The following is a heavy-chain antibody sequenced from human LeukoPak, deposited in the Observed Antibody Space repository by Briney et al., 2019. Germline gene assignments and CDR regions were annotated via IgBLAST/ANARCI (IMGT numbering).Heavy chain of an antibody. Sequence: TSETLSLTCTVSGGSISSYYWSWIRQPPGKGLEWIGEINHSGSTNYNPSLKSRVTISVDTSKNQFSLKLTSVTATDTAVYYCARGVDYYDSSYYLDYWGQGTLVTVSS. J-gene: IGHJ4*02. D-gene: IGHD3-22*01. CDR2: INHSGST. CDR3: ARGVDYYDSSYYLDY. V-gene: IGHV4-34*01. CDR1: GGSISSYY.